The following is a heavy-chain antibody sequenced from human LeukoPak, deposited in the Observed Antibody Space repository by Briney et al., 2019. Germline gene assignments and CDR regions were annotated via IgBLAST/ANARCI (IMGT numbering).Heavy chain of an antibody. CDR1: GGTFSSYA. J-gene: IGHJ3*02. CDR3: ARSGIAVAAFDAFDI. V-gene: IGHV1-69*13. CDR2: IIPIFGTA. D-gene: IGHD6-19*01. Sequence: SVKVSCKASGGTFSSYAISWVRQAPGQGLEWMGGIIPIFGTANYAQKFQGRVTITADESTSTAYMELSSLRSEDTAVYYCARSGIAVAAFDAFDIWGQGTMVTVSS.